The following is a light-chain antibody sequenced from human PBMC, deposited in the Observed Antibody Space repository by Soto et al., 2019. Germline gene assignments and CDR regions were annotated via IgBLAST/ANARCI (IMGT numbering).Light chain of an antibody. V-gene: IGKV3-15*01. CDR1: QGVSSN. J-gene: IGKJ1*01. CDR3: QQYNNWPPRGT. CDR2: GAS. Sequence: EIVLTQSPATLSVSPGERATLSCRASQGVSSNLAWYQQKPGQGPRLLIYGASTRATGIPARFSGSGSGTESTLNISSLQPEDFALYYCQQYNNWPPRGTFGQGTKV.